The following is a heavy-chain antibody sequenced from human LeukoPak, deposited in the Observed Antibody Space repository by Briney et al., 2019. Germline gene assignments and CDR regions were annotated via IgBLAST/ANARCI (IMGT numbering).Heavy chain of an antibody. CDR1: GGSFSGYY. CDR3: ARAVVSRMRYFDL. J-gene: IGHJ2*01. D-gene: IGHD2-2*01. Sequence: SETLSLTCAVYGGSFSGYYWSWIRQPPGKGLEWIGEINHSGSTNYNPSLKSRVTISVDTSKNQFSLKLSSVTAADTAVYYCARAVVSRMRYFDLWGRGTLVTVSS. V-gene: IGHV4-34*01. CDR2: INHSGST.